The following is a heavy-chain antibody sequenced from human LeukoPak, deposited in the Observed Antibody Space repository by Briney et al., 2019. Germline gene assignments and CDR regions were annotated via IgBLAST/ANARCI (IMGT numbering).Heavy chain of an antibody. CDR3: ARNAPRTGDFNS. CDR1: GYTFTSYD. D-gene: IGHD7-27*01. V-gene: IGHV1-8*01. J-gene: IGHJ4*02. CDR2: MSPNNGDT. Sequence: ASVKVSCKTSGYTFTSYDINWVRQATGQGLEWLGWMSPNNGDTGYAQKFQGRVTMTRDTSTNTAYMELSALTSEDTAVYYCARNAPRTGDFNSRGQGALVTVSS.